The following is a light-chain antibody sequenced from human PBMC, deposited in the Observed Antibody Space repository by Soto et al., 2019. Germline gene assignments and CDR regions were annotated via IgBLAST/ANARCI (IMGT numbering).Light chain of an antibody. J-gene: IGKJ5*01. Sequence: DIQLNQSPSSLSASVGERVTITCRASQGISNSLAWYQQKPGKAPKLLIYAASSLQSGVPARFSGRRSGTDFTLTISNLQPEDCATYYCQQLNAYPLTCGQGIRVEIK. CDR2: AAS. CDR1: QGISNS. CDR3: QQLNAYPLT. V-gene: IGKV1-9*01.